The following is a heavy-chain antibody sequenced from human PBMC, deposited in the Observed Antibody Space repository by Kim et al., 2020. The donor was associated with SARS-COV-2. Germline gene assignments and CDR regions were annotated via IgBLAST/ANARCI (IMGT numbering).Heavy chain of an antibody. CDR2: DGSDK. V-gene: IGHV3-30*03. D-gene: IGHD3-10*01. J-gene: IGHJ4*02. CDR3: ARTSALDY. Sequence: DGSDKDYADSVKGRFTISRDTSKNTLFLQLNSLRSEDTAVYYCARTSALDYWGQGTLVTVSS.